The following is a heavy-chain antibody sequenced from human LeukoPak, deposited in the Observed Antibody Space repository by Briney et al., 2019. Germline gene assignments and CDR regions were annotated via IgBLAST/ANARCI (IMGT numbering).Heavy chain of an antibody. V-gene: IGHV3-30*04. CDR2: ISYDGSNE. J-gene: IGHJ6*03. Sequence: PGRSLRLSCAASGFTFSSYVMHWVRQASGKGLEWVAIISYDGSNEYYADSVKGRFTISRDNARNSLYLQMNSLRAEDTAVYYCAREHGGYDFPGRDYYYMDVWGKGTTVTVSS. D-gene: IGHD5-12*01. CDR1: GFTFSSYV. CDR3: AREHGGYDFPGRDYYYMDV.